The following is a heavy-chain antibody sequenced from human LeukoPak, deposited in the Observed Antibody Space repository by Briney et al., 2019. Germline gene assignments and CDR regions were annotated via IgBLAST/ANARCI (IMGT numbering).Heavy chain of an antibody. J-gene: IGHJ3*02. Sequence: GGSLRLSCVVSGFTVSSNYMSWVRQAPGKGLEWVSVIYTGGSMYYADSVKGRITISRDNSKNTLYLQMNSLRAEDTAVYYCARDERDDSSGYWGAFDIWGQGTMVTVSS. CDR3: ARDERDDSSGYWGAFDI. CDR1: GFTVSSNY. CDR2: IYTGGSM. V-gene: IGHV3-53*01. D-gene: IGHD3-22*01.